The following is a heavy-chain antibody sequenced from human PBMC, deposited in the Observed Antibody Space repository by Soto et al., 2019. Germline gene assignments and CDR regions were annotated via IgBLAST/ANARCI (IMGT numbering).Heavy chain of an antibody. CDR2: ISTYNGNT. CDR1: GYTFTSYG. V-gene: IGHV1-18*01. Sequence: ASVKVSCKASGYTFTSYGISWVRQAPGQGLEWMGWISTYNGNTKYAQKLQGRATMTTDTSTSTAYMELRSLRSDDTAVFYCAREMVQGVGSDYWGQGTLVTVSS. J-gene: IGHJ4*02. D-gene: IGHD3-10*01. CDR3: AREMVQGVGSDY.